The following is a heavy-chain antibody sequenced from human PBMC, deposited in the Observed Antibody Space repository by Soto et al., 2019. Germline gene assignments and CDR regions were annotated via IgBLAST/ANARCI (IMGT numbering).Heavy chain of an antibody. J-gene: IGHJ3*01. D-gene: IGHD1-20*01. CDR1: GFTFSYYS. CDR2: IKQDGTEE. Sequence: PGGSLRLSCAASGFTFSYYSMSWVRQSPGKVLEGVANIKQDGTEEDYVYSVKGRLTISRDNDKNSLYLQMNSLRAEDTAVYYWARVNFESRGPPKYLAFDFWGQGTMETVS. CDR3: ARVNFESRGPPKYLAFDF. V-gene: IGHV3-7*01.